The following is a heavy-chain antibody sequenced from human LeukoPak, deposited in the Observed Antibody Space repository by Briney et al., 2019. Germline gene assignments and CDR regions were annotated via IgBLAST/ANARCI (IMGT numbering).Heavy chain of an antibody. CDR3: AREKGAAATNDAFDI. J-gene: IGHJ3*02. Sequence: SETLSLTCTVSGGSISTYYWSWVRQPSGKGLEWIGYINHSGSTNYNPSLKSRVTMSVDTSKNQFFLKVRSVTTADTAVYYCAREKGAAATNDAFDIWGRGTMVAVSS. D-gene: IGHD2-2*01. CDR2: INHSGST. CDR1: GGSISTYY. V-gene: IGHV4-59*01.